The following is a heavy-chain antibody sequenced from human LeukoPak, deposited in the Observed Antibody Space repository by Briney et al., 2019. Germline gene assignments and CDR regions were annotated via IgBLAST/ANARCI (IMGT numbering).Heavy chain of an antibody. CDR1: GGSISRYY. D-gene: IGHD1/OR15-1a*01. Sequence: PSETLSLTCTVSGGSISRYYWSWIRQPPGKGLEGIGYIYYSGSTNYNPSLKSRVTISVDTSKNQFSLKLSSVTAADTAVYYCARSIIATRSKFDYWGQGNLVTVSS. J-gene: IGHJ4*02. V-gene: IGHV4-59*08. CDR3: ARSIIATRSKFDY. CDR2: IYYSGST.